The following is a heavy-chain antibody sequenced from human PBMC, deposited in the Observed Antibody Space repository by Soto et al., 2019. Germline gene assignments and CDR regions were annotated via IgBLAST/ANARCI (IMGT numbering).Heavy chain of an antibody. CDR1: GYTFTSYG. V-gene: IGHV1-18*01. Sequence: QVQLVQSGAEVKKPGASVKVSCKASGYTFTSYGISWVRQAPGQGLEWMGWISAYNGNTNYAQKLQGRVTMTTDTSTRTAYMELRSLRSHDTAVYYCARAGYYYDSSGPATFDIWGQGTMVTVSS. CDR3: ARAGYYYDSSGPATFDI. J-gene: IGHJ3*02. CDR2: ISAYNGNT. D-gene: IGHD3-22*01.